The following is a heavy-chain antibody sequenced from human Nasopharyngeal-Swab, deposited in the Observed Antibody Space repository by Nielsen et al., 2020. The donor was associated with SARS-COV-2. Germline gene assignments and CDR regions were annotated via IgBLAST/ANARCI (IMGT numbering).Heavy chain of an antibody. Sequence: SLKISCAASGFTFDDYAMHWVRQAPGKGLEWVSGISWNSGSIGHADSVKGRFTISRDNAKNSLYLQMNSLRAEDTALYYCAKDLAVAGTGYWGQGTLVTVSS. CDR2: ISWNSGSI. V-gene: IGHV3-9*01. J-gene: IGHJ4*02. CDR1: GFTFDDYA. D-gene: IGHD6-19*01. CDR3: AKDLAVAGTGY.